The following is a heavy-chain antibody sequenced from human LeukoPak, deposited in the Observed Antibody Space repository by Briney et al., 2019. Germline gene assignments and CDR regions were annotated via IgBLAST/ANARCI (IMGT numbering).Heavy chain of an antibody. J-gene: IGHJ6*02. CDR3: ARGRVYYDSSGHRYGMDV. CDR2: INHSGST. D-gene: IGHD3-22*01. V-gene: IGHV4-34*01. Sequence: SETLSLTCAVYGGSFSGYYWSWIRQPPGKGLEWIGEINHSGSTNYNPPLKSRVTISVDTSKKQFSLKLSSVTDADTAVYYCARGRVYYDSSGHRYGMDVWGQGTTVTVSS. CDR1: GGSFSGYY.